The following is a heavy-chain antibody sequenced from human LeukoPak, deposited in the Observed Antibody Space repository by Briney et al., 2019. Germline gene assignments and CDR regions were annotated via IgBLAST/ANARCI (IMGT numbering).Heavy chain of an antibody. CDR1: GGSISRYY. D-gene: IGHD5-18*01. J-gene: IGHJ4*02. CDR3: ARGRYSYGSKTTIDF. V-gene: IGHV4-59*01. Sequence: SETLSLTCTVSGGSISRYYWIWIRQPPGKGLEWIGYIYYSGSTSYSPSLKSRVTISVDTSKNQFSLKMSSVTAADTAVYYCARGRYSYGSKTTIDFWGQGTLVTVPS. CDR2: IYYSGST.